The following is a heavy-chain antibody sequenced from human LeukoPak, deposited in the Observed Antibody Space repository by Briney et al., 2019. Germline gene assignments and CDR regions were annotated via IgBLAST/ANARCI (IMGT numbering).Heavy chain of an antibody. CDR1: GFTFTNYA. V-gene: IGHV3-23*01. D-gene: IGHD6-19*01. Sequence: PGGSLRLSCAASGFTFTNYAMTWVRQAPGKGLEWVSSISAGGSTYSADSVKGRFTISRDNSKNTLYLQMSSLRVEDTAIYYCAKFSSGWYEDYWGQGTLVTVSS. J-gene: IGHJ4*02. CDR3: AKFSSGWYEDY. CDR2: ISAGGST.